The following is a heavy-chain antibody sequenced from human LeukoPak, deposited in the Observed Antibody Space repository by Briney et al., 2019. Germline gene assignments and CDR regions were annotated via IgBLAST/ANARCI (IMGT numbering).Heavy chain of an antibody. J-gene: IGHJ4*02. D-gene: IGHD1-14*01. V-gene: IGHV3-74*01. CDR1: GFTFSSYW. Sequence: GGSLRLSCAASGFTFSSYWMHWVRQAPGKGLVWVSRISTDGSITDYADPVKGRFTISRDNAKSTLYLQMNSLRAEDTAVYYCARGIKGAYGSDYWGQGTLVTVSS. CDR3: ARGIKGAYGSDY. CDR2: ISTDGSIT.